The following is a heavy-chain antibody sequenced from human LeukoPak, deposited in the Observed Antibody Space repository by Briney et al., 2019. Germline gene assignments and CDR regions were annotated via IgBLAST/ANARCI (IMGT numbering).Heavy chain of an antibody. CDR2: IYYSGST. CDR1: GGSISSSSYY. D-gene: IGHD6-13*01. J-gene: IGHJ5*02. Sequence: PSETLSLTCTVSGGSISSSSYYWGWIRQPPGKGLEWIGSIYYSGSTYYNPSLKSRVTISVDTSKNQFSLKLSSVTAADTAVYYCARDLSPGTRFDPWGQGTLVTVSS. V-gene: IGHV4-39*07. CDR3: ARDLSPGTRFDP.